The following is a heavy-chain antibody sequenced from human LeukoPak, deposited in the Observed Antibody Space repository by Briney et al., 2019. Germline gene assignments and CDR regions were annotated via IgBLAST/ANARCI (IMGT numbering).Heavy chain of an antibody. CDR1: GFTFSNYA. V-gene: IGHV3-23*01. D-gene: IGHD3-16*01. CDR2: ISESGGNT. Sequence: GGSLRLSCAASGFTFSNYAMNWVRQAPGKGLEWVSGISESGGNTFYADSVKGRFTISRDNSKNTLFLQMNSLRAEDTAVYYFGVFTRVERVWHYFNYWGQGTLVTVSS. CDR3: GVFTRVERVWHYFNY. J-gene: IGHJ4*02.